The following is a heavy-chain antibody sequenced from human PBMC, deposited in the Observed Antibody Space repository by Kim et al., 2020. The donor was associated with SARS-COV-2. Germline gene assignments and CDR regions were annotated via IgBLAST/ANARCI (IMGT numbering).Heavy chain of an antibody. D-gene: IGHD6-13*01. CDR2: INHSGST. CDR3: ARADFPGGYSRH. J-gene: IGHJ4*02. Sequence: ETLSLTCAVYGGSFSGYYWSWIRQPPGKGLEWIGEINHSGSTNYNPSLKSRVTISVDTSKNQFSLKLSSVTAADTAVYYCARADFPGGYSRHWGQGTLVTVSS. V-gene: IGHV4-34*01. CDR1: GGSFSGYY.